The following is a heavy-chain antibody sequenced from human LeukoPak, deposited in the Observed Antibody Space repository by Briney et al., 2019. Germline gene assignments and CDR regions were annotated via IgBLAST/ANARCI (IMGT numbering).Heavy chain of an antibody. CDR3: ARQGDIVVVPADKYNWFDP. CDR1: GGPFSGYY. D-gene: IGHD2-2*01. V-gene: IGHV4-34*01. J-gene: IGHJ5*02. CDR2: INHSGST. Sequence: SETLSLTCAVYGGPFSGYYWSWIRQPPGKGLEWIGEINHSGSTNYNPSLKSRVTISVDTSKNQFSLKLSSVTAADTAVYYCARQGDIVVVPADKYNWFDPWGQGTLVTVSS.